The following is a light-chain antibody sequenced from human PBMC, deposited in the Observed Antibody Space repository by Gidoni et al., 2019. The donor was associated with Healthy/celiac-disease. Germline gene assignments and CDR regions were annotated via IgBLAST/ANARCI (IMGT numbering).Light chain of an antibody. CDR1: QSVSSSY. CDR2: GAS. CDR3: QQYGSSPLT. V-gene: IGKV3-20*01. Sequence: EIVLTQCPGTLSLSPGERATLSCRASQSVSSSYLAWYQQKPGQAPRLLIYGASSRATGIPDRFSGIGSGTDFTLTIIRLEPEDFAVYYCQQYGSSPLTFGGGTKVEIK. J-gene: IGKJ4*01.